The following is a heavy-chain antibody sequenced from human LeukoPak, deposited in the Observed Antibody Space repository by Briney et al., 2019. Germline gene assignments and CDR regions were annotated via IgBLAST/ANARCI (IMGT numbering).Heavy chain of an antibody. CDR2: IYHSGST. V-gene: IGHV4-38-2*02. CDR3: AYDSSGYYYGADAFDI. D-gene: IGHD3-22*01. J-gene: IGHJ3*02. Sequence: SETLSLTCTVSGYSISSGYYWGWIRRPPGKGLEWIGSIYHSGSTYYNPSLKSRVTISVDTSKNQFSLKLSSVTAADTAVYYCAYDSSGYYYGADAFDIWGQGTMVTVSS. CDR1: GYSISSGYY.